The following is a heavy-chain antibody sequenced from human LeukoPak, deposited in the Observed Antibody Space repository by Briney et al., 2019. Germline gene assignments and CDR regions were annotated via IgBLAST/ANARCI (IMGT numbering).Heavy chain of an antibody. CDR3: ARGYCSGGSCYFDY. V-gene: IGHV3-48*03. J-gene: IGHJ4*02. Sequence: GGSLRLSCAASGFTFSNYEMNWVRQAPGKGLGWVSYISSSGSTTYYADSVKGRFTISRDNAKNSLYLQMNRLRAEDTAVYYCARGYCSGGSCYFDYWGQGTLVTVSS. CDR1: GFTFSNYE. D-gene: IGHD2-15*01. CDR2: ISSSGSTT.